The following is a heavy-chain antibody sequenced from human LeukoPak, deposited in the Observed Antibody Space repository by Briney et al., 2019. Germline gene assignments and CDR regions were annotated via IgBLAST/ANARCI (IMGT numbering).Heavy chain of an antibody. CDR1: GFTFSSYS. Sequence: SGGSLRLSCAASGFTFSSYSMNWVRQAPGKGLEWVSYISSSSSTIYYADSVKGRFTISRDNAKNSLYLQMNSLRAEDTAVYYCAREVARRGATPGAFDIWGQGTMVTVSS. V-gene: IGHV3-48*01. CDR2: ISSSSSTI. D-gene: IGHD2-15*01. CDR3: AREVARRGATPGAFDI. J-gene: IGHJ3*02.